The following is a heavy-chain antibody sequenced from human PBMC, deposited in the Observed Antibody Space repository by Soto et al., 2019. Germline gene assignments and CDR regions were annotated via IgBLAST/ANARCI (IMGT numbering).Heavy chain of an antibody. V-gene: IGHV1-18*01. CDR2: ISAYNGNT. CDR3: AGGGVRLGMNDY. CDR1: GYTFTSYG. J-gene: IGHJ4*02. Sequence: QVQLVQSGAEVKKPGASVKVSCKASGYTFTSYGISWVRQAPGQGLEWMGWISAYNGNTNYAQKLQGRVTMTTDTTTSPAYLELRGLRSDATAGYYCAGGGVRLGMNDYWGQGTLVTVSS. D-gene: IGHD3-16*01.